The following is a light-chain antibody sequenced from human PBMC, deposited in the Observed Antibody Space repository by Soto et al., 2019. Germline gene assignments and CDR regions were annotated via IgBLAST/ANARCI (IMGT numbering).Light chain of an antibody. CDR1: SNDVGGYNF. V-gene: IGLV2-11*01. CDR2: DVS. Sequence: QSALTQPRSVSGSPGQSVTISCTGTSNDVGGYNFVSWYQQHPGKVPKLFIYDVSRRPSGVPDRFSGSKSGNTASLTISGLQAEDEAVYYCSSYAGSYTLVFGGGTQLTVL. J-gene: IGLJ2*01. CDR3: SSYAGSYTLV.